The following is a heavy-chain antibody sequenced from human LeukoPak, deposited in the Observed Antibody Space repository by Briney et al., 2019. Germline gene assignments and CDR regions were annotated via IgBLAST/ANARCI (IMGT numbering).Heavy chain of an antibody. CDR2: IFYSGST. J-gene: IGHJ4*02. V-gene: IGHV4-59*08. CDR3: ARQSTAMGTFDY. CDR1: GGSISRYY. Sequence: ETLSLTCTVSGGSISRYYWSWIRQPPGKGLQWIGFIFYSGSTNYDPSLKSRVTISVDTSKNQFSLKPSSVTAADTAVYYCARQSTAMGTFDYWGQGTLVPVSS. D-gene: IGHD5-18*01.